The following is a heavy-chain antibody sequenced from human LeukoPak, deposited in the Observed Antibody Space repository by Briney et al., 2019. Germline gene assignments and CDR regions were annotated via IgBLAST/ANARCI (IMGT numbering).Heavy chain of an antibody. V-gene: IGHV3-53*04. CDR3: ARDSGYGAGYGMDV. CDR2: IFSGGST. CDR1: GFTVSSNY. Sequence: GGSLRLSCAASGFTVSSNYMSWVRQAPGKGLEWVSVIFSGGSTYYADSVKGRFTISRHNSKNTLYPQMNSLRPEDTAVYYCARDSGYGAGYGMDVWGQGTTVTVSS. J-gene: IGHJ6*02. D-gene: IGHD3-10*01.